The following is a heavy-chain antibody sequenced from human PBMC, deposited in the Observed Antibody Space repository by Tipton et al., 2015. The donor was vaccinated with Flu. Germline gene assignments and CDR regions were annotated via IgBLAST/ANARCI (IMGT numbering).Heavy chain of an antibody. CDR3: ARVDYYDSSGYYPFDY. CDR1: GGSISSYY. D-gene: IGHD3-22*01. CDR2: IYYSGST. J-gene: IGHJ4*02. V-gene: IGHV4-59*01. Sequence: TLSLTCTVSGGSISSYYWSWIRQPPGKGLEWIGYIYYSGSTNYNPSLKSRVTISVGTSKNQFSLKLSSVTAADTAVYYCARVDYYDSSGYYPFDYWGQGTLVTVSS.